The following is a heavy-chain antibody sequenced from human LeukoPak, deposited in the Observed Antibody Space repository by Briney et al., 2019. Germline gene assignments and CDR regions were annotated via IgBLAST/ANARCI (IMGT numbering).Heavy chain of an antibody. D-gene: IGHD4/OR15-4a*01. CDR2: IKTDGSVT. Sequence: GGSLRLSCAASGFTFSDYWMHWVRQAPGKGLLWVSRIKTDGSVTTYADSVKGRFTVSRDNAKNTLYLQMSSLRADDTAVYFCARAPMVRANVVDYWGQGTLVTVSS. V-gene: IGHV3-74*03. CDR1: GFTFSDYW. CDR3: ARAPMVRANVVDY. J-gene: IGHJ4*02.